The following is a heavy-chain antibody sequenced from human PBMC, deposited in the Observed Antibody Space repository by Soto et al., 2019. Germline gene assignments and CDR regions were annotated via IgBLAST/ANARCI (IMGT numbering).Heavy chain of an antibody. D-gene: IGHD6-19*01. J-gene: IGHJ6*02. V-gene: IGHV3-23*01. CDR1: GFTFSSYA. CDR2: ISGSGGST. Sequence: EVQLLESGGGLVQPGGSLRLSCAASGFTFSSYAMSWVRQAPGKGLEWVSAISGSGGSTYYADSVKGRFTISRDNSKNTLYLQMNRLRAEDTAVYYCAKDYPPHPYSSGWSPYYYYGMDVWGQGTTVTVSS. CDR3: AKDYPPHPYSSGWSPYYYYGMDV.